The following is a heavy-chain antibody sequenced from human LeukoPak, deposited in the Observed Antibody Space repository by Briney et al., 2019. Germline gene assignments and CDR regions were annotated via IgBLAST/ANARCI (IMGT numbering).Heavy chain of an antibody. J-gene: IGHJ5*02. V-gene: IGHV3-74*01. CDR1: GFTFSKYW. CDR2: INGDGSTT. D-gene: IGHD6-13*01. CDR3: ARDQGGIAAAGGWFDP. Sequence: GGSLRLSCAASGFTFSKYWMHWVRQVPGKGLVWVSLINGDGSTTNYADFVKGRFTISRDNAKNSLYLQMNSLRAEDTAVYYCARDQGGIAAAGGWFDPWGQGTLVTVSS.